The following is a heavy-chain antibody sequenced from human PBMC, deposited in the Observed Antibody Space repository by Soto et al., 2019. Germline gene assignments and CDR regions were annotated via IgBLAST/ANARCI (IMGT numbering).Heavy chain of an antibody. Sequence: ASVKVSCKASGYTFTSYGISWVRQAPGQGLEWMGWISAYSGNTNYAQKLQGRVTMTTDTSTSTAYMELRSLRSDDTAVYYCALYYDILTGHYYFDYWGQGTLVTVSS. V-gene: IGHV1-18*01. CDR1: GYTFTSYG. CDR2: ISAYSGNT. CDR3: ALYYDILTGHYYFDY. J-gene: IGHJ4*02. D-gene: IGHD3-9*01.